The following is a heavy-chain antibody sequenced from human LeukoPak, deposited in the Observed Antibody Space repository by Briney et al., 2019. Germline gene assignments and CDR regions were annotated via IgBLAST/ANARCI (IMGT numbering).Heavy chain of an antibody. J-gene: IGHJ4*02. Sequence: PSETLSLTCAVYGGSFSAYYWSWLRQPPGQGLEWSGEINHSGSTNYNPSLKSRVTISVDTSKNQFSLKLSLVIAADTAVYYCARYSRGVGAASDYWGQGTLVTVSS. CDR1: GGSFSAYY. CDR2: INHSGST. V-gene: IGHV4-34*01. CDR3: ARYSRGVGAASDY. D-gene: IGHD2-15*01.